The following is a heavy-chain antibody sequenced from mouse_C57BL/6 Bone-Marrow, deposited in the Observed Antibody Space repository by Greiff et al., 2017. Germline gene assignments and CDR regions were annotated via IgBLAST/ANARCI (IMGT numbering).Heavy chain of an antibody. J-gene: IGHJ3*01. CDR2: IHPNSGST. Sequence: QVQLKQPGAELVKPGASVKLSCKASGYTFTSYWMHWVKQRPGQGLEWIGMIHPNSGSTNYNEKFKSKATLTVDKSSSTAYMQLSSLTSEDSAVYYCARDYYGSLAWFAYWGQGTLVTVSA. V-gene: IGHV1-64*01. CDR3: ARDYYGSLAWFAY. CDR1: GYTFTSYW. D-gene: IGHD1-1*01.